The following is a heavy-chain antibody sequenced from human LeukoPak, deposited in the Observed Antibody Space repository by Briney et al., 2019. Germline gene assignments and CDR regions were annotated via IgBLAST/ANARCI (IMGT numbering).Heavy chain of an antibody. V-gene: IGHV3-48*04. CDR3: AREAAITMVRGVIHGYYYYGMDV. J-gene: IGHJ6*02. Sequence: GGSLRLSCAASGFTFSSYSMIWVRQAPGKGLEWVSYISSSSSTIYYADSVKGRFTISRDNAKNSLYLQMNSLRAEDTAVYYCAREAAITMVRGVIHGYYYYGMDVWGQGTTVTVSS. CDR2: ISSSSSTI. CDR1: GFTFSSYS. D-gene: IGHD3-10*01.